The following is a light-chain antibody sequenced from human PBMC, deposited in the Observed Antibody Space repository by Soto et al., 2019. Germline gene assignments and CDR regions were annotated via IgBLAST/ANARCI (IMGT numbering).Light chain of an antibody. CDR3: QQYNNWPFT. CDR1: QSVSSN. CDR2: GAS. V-gene: IGKV3-15*01. Sequence: EIVMTQSPATLSVSPGERATLSCRASQSVSSNLAWYQQKPGQAPRLLIYGASTRATGIPARFSGSGSGTDFTLTISSLQSEEFAVYYCQQYNNWPFTFGGGTKVEIK. J-gene: IGKJ4*01.